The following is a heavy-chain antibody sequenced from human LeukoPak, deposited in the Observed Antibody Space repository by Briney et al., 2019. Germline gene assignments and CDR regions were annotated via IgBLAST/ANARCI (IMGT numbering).Heavy chain of an antibody. D-gene: IGHD3-9*01. CDR3: ARENYDILTGYYRGVF. V-gene: IGHV4-61*02. Sequence: PSETLSLTCTVSGGSISSGSYYWSWIRQPAGKGLEWIGRIYSSGSTNYNPSLKSRVTISVDTSKNQFSLKLSSATAADTAVYYCARENYDILTGYYRGVFWGQGTLVTVSS. CDR2: IYSSGST. J-gene: IGHJ4*02. CDR1: GGSISSGSYY.